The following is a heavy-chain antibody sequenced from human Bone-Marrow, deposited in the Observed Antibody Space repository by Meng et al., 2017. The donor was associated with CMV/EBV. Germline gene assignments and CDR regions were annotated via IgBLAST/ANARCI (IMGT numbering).Heavy chain of an antibody. CDR2: IKSKTGGGTI. CDR3: TTFSLSSGWYYLDC. D-gene: IGHD6-19*01. CDR1: GFTFSNAW. V-gene: IGHV3-15*01. J-gene: IGHJ4*02. Sequence: GESLKISCAASGFTFSNAWMSWVRQAPGKGLEWVGRIKSKTGGGTIDYAAPVIGKFTISRDDSKNTLYLQMNSLKTEDTAVYYCTTFSLSSGWYYLDCWGQGTLVTVSS.